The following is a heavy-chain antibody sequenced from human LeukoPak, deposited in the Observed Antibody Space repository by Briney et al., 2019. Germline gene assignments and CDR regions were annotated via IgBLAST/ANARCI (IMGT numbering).Heavy chain of an antibody. D-gene: IGHD3-10*01. CDR3: ARVGVRRYFDY. CDR2: ISYDGSNK. Sequence: GGSLRLPCAASGFTFSSYAMHWVCQAPGKGLEWVAVISYDGSNKYYADSVKGRFTISRDNAKNSLYLQMNSLKAEDTAVYYCARVGVRRYFDYWGQGTLVTVSS. J-gene: IGHJ4*02. CDR1: GFTFSSYA. V-gene: IGHV3-30-3*01.